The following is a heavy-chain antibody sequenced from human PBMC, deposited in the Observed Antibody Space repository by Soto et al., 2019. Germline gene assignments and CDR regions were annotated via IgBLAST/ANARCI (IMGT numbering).Heavy chain of an antibody. CDR1: GYTFTSYD. CDR2: MNPNSGNT. J-gene: IGHJ6*03. D-gene: IGHD3-3*01. V-gene: IGHV1-8*01. CDR3: ARLLRITYYDFWSGSGYYMDV. Sequence: ASVKVSCKASGYTFTSYDINWVRQATGQGLERMGWMNPNSGNTGYAQKFQGRVTMTRNTSISTAYMELSSLRSEDTAVYYCARLLRITYYDFWSGSGYYMDVWGKGTTVTVSS.